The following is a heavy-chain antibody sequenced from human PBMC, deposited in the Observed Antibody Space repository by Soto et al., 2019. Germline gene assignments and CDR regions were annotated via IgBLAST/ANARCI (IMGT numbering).Heavy chain of an antibody. CDR3: TMGFRTSSTCHWDDAFET. Sequence: ARSLRLSCECSGFTLSNTWTTWFRLPPGNGLEWAGRITTTTGPGILDYAAFVEGSFTISRDDSKVTAYLQMNSLKTEDTALYYCTMGFRTSSTCHWDDAFETWGRGTEFTV. CDR2: ITTTTGPGIL. V-gene: IGHV3-15*01. CDR1: GFTLSNTW. J-gene: IGHJ3*02. D-gene: IGHD2-2*01.